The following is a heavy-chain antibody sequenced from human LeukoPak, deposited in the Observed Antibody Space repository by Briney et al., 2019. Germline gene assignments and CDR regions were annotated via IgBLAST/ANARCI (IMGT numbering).Heavy chain of an antibody. CDR3: ARDQFPARALDP. J-gene: IGHJ5*02. V-gene: IGHV1-69*01. Sequence: SVKVSCKASGGTFSSYAISWVRQAPGQGLEWMGGIIPIFGTANYAQKFQGRVTITADESTSIAYMEPSSLRSEDTAVYYCARDQFPARALDPWGQGTLVTVSS. CDR2: IIPIFGTA. CDR1: GGTFSSYA.